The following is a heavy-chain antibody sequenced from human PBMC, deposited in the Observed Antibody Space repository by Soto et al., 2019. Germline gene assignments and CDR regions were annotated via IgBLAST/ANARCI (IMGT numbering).Heavy chain of an antibody. J-gene: IGHJ4*02. CDR1: GFKFTDYW. CDR2: IDRDGSKT. CDR3: VRKFAEFDS. V-gene: IGHV3-7*04. D-gene: IGHD3-16*01. Sequence: EVQIVESGGGLVQPGWSLRLSCGTSGFKFTDYWMTWVRQAPGKGLEWVANIDRDGSKTYYLDSVRGQFTISRNSAEDSVYLQLDKWMIADTEVYYWVRKFAEFDSWGKGTL.